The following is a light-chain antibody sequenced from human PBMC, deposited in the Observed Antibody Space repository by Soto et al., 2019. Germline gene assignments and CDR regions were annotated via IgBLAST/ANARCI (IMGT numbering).Light chain of an antibody. CDR3: QQYSDAPLT. V-gene: IGKV3-15*01. J-gene: IGKJ4*01. CDR1: QSVSNN. Sequence: EIVMTQSPATLSVSPGERATLSCRASQSVSNNLAWYQKKPGQAPRLLIYGASTRATGIPARFSGSGSGTEFTLTISSLQSEDFAFYYCQQYSDAPLTFGGGTKVEIK. CDR2: GAS.